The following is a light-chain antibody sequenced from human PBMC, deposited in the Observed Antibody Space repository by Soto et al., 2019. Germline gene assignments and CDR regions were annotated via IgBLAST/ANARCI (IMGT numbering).Light chain of an antibody. CDR1: TGAVTSSYY. CDR3: LLYYGGARV. CDR2: STS. V-gene: IGLV7-43*01. J-gene: IGLJ2*01. Sequence: QAVVTQEPSLTVSPGGTATLTCASSTGAVTSSYYPNWFQQKPGQAPRPLIFSTSNKHSWTPARFSGSLLGGKSALTLSGVQPEDEAEYYCLLYYGGARVFGGGTKLTVL.